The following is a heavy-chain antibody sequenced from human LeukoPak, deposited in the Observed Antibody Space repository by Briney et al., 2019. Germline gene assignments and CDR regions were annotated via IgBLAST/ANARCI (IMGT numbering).Heavy chain of an antibody. Sequence: SETLSLTCTVSGGSISSYYWSWLRQPAGKGLEWIGRIYTSGSTNYNPSLKSRVPLSVDTSKNQFSLKLSSVTAADTAVYYCARDWEDILTGSDAFDIWGQGTMVTVSS. V-gene: IGHV4-4*07. CDR3: ARDWEDILTGSDAFDI. J-gene: IGHJ3*02. CDR1: GGSISSYY. D-gene: IGHD3-9*01. CDR2: IYTSGST.